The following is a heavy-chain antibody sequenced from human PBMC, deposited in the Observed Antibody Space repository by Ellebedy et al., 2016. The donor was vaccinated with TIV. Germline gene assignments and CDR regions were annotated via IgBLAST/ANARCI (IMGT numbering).Heavy chain of an antibody. D-gene: IGHD5-18*01. Sequence: SVKVSXKASGGTFSSYAISWVRQAPGQGLEWMGGIIPIFGTANYAQKFQGRVTITADKSTSTAYMELSSLRSEDTAVYYCARDRGSYGDYFDYWGQGTLVTVSS. J-gene: IGHJ4*02. V-gene: IGHV1-69*06. CDR3: ARDRGSYGDYFDY. CDR1: GGTFSSYA. CDR2: IIPIFGTA.